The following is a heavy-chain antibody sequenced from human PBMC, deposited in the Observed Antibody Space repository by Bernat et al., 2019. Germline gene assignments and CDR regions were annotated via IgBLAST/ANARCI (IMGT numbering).Heavy chain of an antibody. CDR3: AKDRITGTTFHPTSVDY. CDR2: ISYDGSNK. Sequence: QVQLVESGGGVVQPGRSLRLSCAASGFTFSSYGMHWVRQAPGKGLEWVAVISYDGSNKYYADSGKGRFTISRDNSKNTLYLQMNSLRAEDTAVYYCAKDRITGTTFHPTSVDYWGQGTLVTVSS. V-gene: IGHV3-30*18. D-gene: IGHD1-20*01. CDR1: GFTFSSYG. J-gene: IGHJ4*02.